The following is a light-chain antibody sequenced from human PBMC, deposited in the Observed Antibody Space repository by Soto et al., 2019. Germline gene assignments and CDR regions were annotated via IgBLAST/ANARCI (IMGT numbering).Light chain of an antibody. Sequence: DIVMTQSPLSLPVTPGEPSSISCNSSQSLLHITGETLLFWYLQKPGQSPQLLIYEVSTRVSGVPDRFSGSGSGTDFTLEISRVETDDVGIYYCMQSTQLPPTFGQGTRLEIK. CDR2: EVS. V-gene: IGKV2D-29*02. CDR3: MQSTQLPPT. CDR1: QSLLHITGETL. J-gene: IGKJ5*01.